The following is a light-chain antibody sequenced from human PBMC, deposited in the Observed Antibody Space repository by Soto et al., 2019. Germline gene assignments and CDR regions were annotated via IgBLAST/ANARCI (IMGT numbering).Light chain of an antibody. CDR1: QHIWSY. V-gene: IGKV3-11*01. CDR3: QQRSRWPWA. J-gene: IGKJ1*01. Sequence: EIVLTQSPATLSSSPGERATLSCRASQHIWSYLAWYQQKPGQAPRLLMYDAYKRATGIQARFSGSGSGTDFTLTISSLEPEDFAVYYCQQRSRWPWAVGQGTKVDIK. CDR2: DAY.